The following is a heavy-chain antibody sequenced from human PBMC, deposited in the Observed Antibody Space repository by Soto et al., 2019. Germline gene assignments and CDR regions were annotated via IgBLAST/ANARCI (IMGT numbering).Heavy chain of an antibody. V-gene: IGHV3-23*01. J-gene: IGHJ4*02. CDR3: ATDSRGYSGYEADYFDY. CDR1: GFTFSSYA. CDR2: ISGSGGST. D-gene: IGHD5-12*01. Sequence: EVQLLESGGGLVQPGGSLRLSCAASGFTFSSYAMSWVRQAPGKGLEWVSAISGSGGSTYYADSVKGRFTIPRDNSKNTLYLQMYSLRAEDTAVYYCATDSRGYSGYEADYFDYWGQGTLVTVSS.